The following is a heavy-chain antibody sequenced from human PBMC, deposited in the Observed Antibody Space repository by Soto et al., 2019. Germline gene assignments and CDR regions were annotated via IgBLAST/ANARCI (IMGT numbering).Heavy chain of an antibody. J-gene: IGHJ5*02. V-gene: IGHV3-74*01. CDR3: AREGKTIWFGELPLFDP. CDR2: INSDGSST. CDR1: GFTFSSYW. Sequence: GGSLRLSCAASGFTFSSYWMHWVRQAPGKGLVWVSRINSDGSSTSYADSVKGRFTISRDNAKNTLYLQMNSLRAEDTAVYYCAREGKTIWFGELPLFDPWGQGTLVTVSS. D-gene: IGHD3-10*01.